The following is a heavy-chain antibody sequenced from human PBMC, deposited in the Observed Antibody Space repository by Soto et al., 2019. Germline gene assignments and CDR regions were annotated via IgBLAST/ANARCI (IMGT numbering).Heavy chain of an antibody. CDR1: GGSIISGGYY. Sequence: QVQLQESGPGLVKPSQTLSLTCTVSGGSIISGGYYWSWIRQHPGKGLEWIGYIYYSGSTYYNPSLKSRVTISVDTSKNQFSLKLSSVTAADTAVYYCARLSNPWGNSVMDYWGQGTLVTVSS. J-gene: IGHJ4*02. D-gene: IGHD3-16*01. CDR3: ARLSNPWGNSVMDY. CDR2: IYYSGST. V-gene: IGHV4-31*03.